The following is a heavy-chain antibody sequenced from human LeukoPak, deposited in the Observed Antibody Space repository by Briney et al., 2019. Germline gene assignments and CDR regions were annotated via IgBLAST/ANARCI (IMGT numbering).Heavy chain of an antibody. D-gene: IGHD3-22*01. CDR1: GGSISSYY. V-gene: IGHV4-59*12. CDR2: IYYSGST. Sequence: SETLSLTCTVSGGSISSYYWSWIRQPPGKGLEWIGYIYYSGSTNYNPSLKSRVTISVDTSKNQFSLKLSSVTAADTAVYYCARVSPYDSSGYYAYFDYWGQGTLVTVSS. J-gene: IGHJ4*02. CDR3: ARVSPYDSSGYYAYFDY.